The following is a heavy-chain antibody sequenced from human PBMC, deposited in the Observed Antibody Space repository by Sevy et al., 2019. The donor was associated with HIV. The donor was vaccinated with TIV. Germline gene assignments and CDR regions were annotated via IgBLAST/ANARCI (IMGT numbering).Heavy chain of an antibody. Sequence: LSLTCAASGFTLSTSDMHWVRQAPGKGLEWVAYIRYDGSNKYYAESVRDRFTISRDRSKNSLYLQMNSLRAEDTAVYFCARGRKTTQEWLEELDYYYGMDVWGQGTTVTVSS. V-gene: IGHV3-30*02. J-gene: IGHJ6*02. CDR1: GFTLSTSD. CDR2: IRYDGSNK. CDR3: ARGRKTTQEWLEELDYYYGMDV. D-gene: IGHD6-19*01.